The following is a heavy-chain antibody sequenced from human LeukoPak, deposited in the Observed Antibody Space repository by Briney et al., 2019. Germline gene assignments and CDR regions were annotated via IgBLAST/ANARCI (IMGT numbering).Heavy chain of an antibody. Sequence: SETLSLTCAVYGGSFSGYYWSWIRQPPGKGLEWIGEINHSGSTNYNPSLKSRVTISVDTSKNQFSLKLSSMTAADTAVYYCARRRGAYYYGSGSYKGGYYFDYWGQGTLVTVSS. CDR1: GGSFSGYY. CDR3: ARRRGAYYYGSGSYKGGYYFDY. D-gene: IGHD3-10*01. CDR2: INHSGST. V-gene: IGHV4-34*01. J-gene: IGHJ4*02.